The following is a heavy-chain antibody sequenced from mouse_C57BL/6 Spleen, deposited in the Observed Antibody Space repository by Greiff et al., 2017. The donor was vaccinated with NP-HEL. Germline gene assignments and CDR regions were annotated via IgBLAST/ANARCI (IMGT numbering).Heavy chain of an antibody. V-gene: IGHV1-64*01. CDR3: ASSDYGPFAY. J-gene: IGHJ3*01. Sequence: QVHVKQPGAELVKPGASVKLSCKASGYTFTSYWMHWVKQRPGQGLEWIGMIHPNSGSTNYNEKFKSKATLTVDKSSSTAYMQLSSLTSEDSAVYYCASSDYGPFAYWGQGTLVTVSA. CDR2: IHPNSGST. D-gene: IGHD2-4*01. CDR1: GYTFTSYW.